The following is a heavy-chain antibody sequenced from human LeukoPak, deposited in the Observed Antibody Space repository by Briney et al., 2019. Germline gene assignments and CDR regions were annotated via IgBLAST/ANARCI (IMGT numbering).Heavy chain of an antibody. CDR3: ASALTLYYYDSSGYHDAFDI. D-gene: IGHD3-22*01. CDR1: GGSISSYY. V-gene: IGHV4-59*01. Sequence: KPSETLSLTCTVSGGSISSYYWSWIRQPPGKGLEWIGYIYYSGSTNYNPSLKSRVTISVDTSKNQFSLKLSSVTAADTVVYYCASALTLYYYDSSGYHDAFDIWGQGTMVTVSS. J-gene: IGHJ3*02. CDR2: IYYSGST.